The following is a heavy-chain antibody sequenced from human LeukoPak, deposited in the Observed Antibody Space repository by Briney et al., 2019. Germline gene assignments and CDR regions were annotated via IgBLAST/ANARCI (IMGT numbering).Heavy chain of an antibody. CDR3: ARARVGANVY. V-gene: IGHV1-24*01. CDR1: GYTLTELS. Sequence: ASVKVSCKVSGYTLTELSMHWVRQAPGKGLEWMGGFDPEDGETIYAQKFQGRVTMTRDTSISTAYMELSRLRSDDTAVYYCARARVGANVYWGQGTLVTVSS. D-gene: IGHD1-26*01. J-gene: IGHJ4*02. CDR2: FDPEDGET.